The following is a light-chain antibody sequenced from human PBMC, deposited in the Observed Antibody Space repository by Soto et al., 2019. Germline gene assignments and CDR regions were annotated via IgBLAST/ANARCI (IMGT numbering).Light chain of an antibody. CDR2: DVY. J-gene: IGLJ2*01. CDR3: SSHAGSSQVV. Sequence: QSALTQPASVSGSPGQSITISCTGTSSDVGRHDHVSWYQQHPGKAPKLMIHDVYNRPSGVSSRFSGSKSGNTASLTISGLQAEDEADYHCSSHAGSSQVVFGGGTKLTVL. V-gene: IGLV2-14*03. CDR1: SSDVGRHDH.